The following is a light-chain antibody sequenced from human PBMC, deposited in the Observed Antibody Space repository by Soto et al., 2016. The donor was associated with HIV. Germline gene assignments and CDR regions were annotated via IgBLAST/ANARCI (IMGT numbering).Light chain of an antibody. J-gene: IGKJ1*01. Sequence: DIQMTQSPSSVSASVGDTVTITCRASQDISGWLAWYQQKPGKAPNLLIFAASSLQSGVPSRFSGSGSGTDFTLTISNLQPEDFATYYCQQSYGIPPETFGQGTKVEIK. CDR2: AAS. CDR3: QQSYGIPPET. V-gene: IGKV1-12*01. CDR1: QDISGW.